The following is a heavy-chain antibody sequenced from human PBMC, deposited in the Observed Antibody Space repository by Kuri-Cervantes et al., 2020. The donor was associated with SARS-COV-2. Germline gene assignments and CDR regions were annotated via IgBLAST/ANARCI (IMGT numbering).Heavy chain of an antibody. CDR2: IYSSGNT. CDR1: GFTVSTNY. J-gene: IGHJ4*02. V-gene: IGHV3-53*01. CDR3: ARGGSCNSGTCFDY. D-gene: IGHD2-15*01. Sequence: GESLKISCAASGFTVSTNYMSWVRQAPGKGLEWVSLIYSSGNTHYADSVKGRFTISRDNSKNTLYLQLNSLRVDDTAVYYCARGGSCNSGTCFDYWGQGTLVTVS.